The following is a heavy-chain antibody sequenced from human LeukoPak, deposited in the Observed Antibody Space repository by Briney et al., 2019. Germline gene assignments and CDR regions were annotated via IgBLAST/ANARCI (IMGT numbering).Heavy chain of an antibody. D-gene: IGHD5-12*01. CDR3: ARGFRSGYEEEYYFDY. J-gene: IGHJ4*02. Sequence: ASMKVSCKASGYTFTSYAMNWVRQAPGQGLEWMGWINTNTGNPTYAQGFTGRFVFSLDTSVSTAYLQISSLKAEDTAVYYCARGFRSGYEEEYYFDYWGQGTLVTVSS. CDR2: INTNTGNP. CDR1: GYTFTSYA. V-gene: IGHV7-4-1*02.